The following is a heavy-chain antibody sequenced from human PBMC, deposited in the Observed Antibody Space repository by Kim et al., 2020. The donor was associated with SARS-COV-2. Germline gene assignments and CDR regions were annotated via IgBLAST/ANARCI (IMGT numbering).Heavy chain of an antibody. Sequence: GGSLRLSCAASGVTFSSYWMHWVRQAPGKGLVWVSRISNDGSSTNYADSVKGRFTISRDNAKNMLYLQMNSLRAEDTAVYYCASRRVVGVPATMEDYWGQGTLVTVSS. V-gene: IGHV3-74*01. CDR2: ISNDGSST. J-gene: IGHJ4*02. D-gene: IGHD2-2*01. CDR3: ASRRVVGVPATMEDY. CDR1: GVTFSSYW.